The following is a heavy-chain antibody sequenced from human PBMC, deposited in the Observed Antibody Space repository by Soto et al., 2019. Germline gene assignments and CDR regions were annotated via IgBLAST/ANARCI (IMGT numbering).Heavy chain of an antibody. CDR3: PRDLGRSQPLDFSRSNSYGMGD. J-gene: IGHJ6*02. V-gene: IGHV1-8*01. CDR1: GYPYTSYD. CDR2: INPNSGNT. Sequence: GASVKVSCKASGYPYTSYDINCVRQATGQGLQWTGWINPNSGNTGYSKKFRGRVTMTRNTSISTAYMELSSLRSEDTAVYYCPRDLGRSQPLDFSRSNSYGMGDWGQGTMVTVSS. D-gene: IGHD2-2*01.